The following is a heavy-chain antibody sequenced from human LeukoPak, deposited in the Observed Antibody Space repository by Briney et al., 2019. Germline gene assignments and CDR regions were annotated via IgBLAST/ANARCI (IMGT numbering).Heavy chain of an antibody. D-gene: IGHD6-13*01. CDR3: AVPIAADPWCFDL. CDR2: IDPNSGGT. Sequence: GASVKVSCKASGYTFTGHYIHWVRQAPGQGLEWMGWIDPNSGGTNYAQRFQGRVTMTSDTSISTAYMELSRLRSDDTAVYYCAVPIAADPWCFDLWGRGTLVTVSS. J-gene: IGHJ2*01. CDR1: GYTFTGHY. V-gene: IGHV1-2*02.